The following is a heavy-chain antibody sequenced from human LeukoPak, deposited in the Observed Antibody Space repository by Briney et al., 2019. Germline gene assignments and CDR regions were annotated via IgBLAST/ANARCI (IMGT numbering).Heavy chain of an antibody. Sequence: GGSLRLSCAASGFTFSSYALSWVRQAPGKGLEWVSAIRGSGGNTYYADSVKGRFTISRDNSKNTLYLQMDSLRAEDTAVYYCVKGAHYDILTGYRLLKVDPWGQGTLVTVSS. V-gene: IGHV3-23*01. CDR2: IRGSGGNT. D-gene: IGHD3-9*01. J-gene: IGHJ5*02. CDR1: GFTFSSYA. CDR3: VKGAHYDILTGYRLLKVDP.